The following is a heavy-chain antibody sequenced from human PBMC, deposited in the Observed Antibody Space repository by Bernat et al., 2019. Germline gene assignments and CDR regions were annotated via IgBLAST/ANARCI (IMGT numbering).Heavy chain of an antibody. J-gene: IGHJ3*02. CDR1: GFTFSSYG. CDR3: ARDAQMDAFDI. Sequence: QAQLAESGGGVVQPGGSLRLSCEASGFTFSSYGMHWVRQAPGKGLEWVAVIWYDGSNKYYADSVKGRFTISRDNSKNTLYLQMNSLRAEDTAVYYCARDAQMDAFDIWGQGTMVTVSS. V-gene: IGHV3-33*01. CDR2: IWYDGSNK.